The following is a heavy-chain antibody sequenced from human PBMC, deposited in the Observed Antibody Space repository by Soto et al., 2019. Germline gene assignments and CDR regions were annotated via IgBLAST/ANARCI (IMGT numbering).Heavy chain of an antibody. CDR3: ARGPSRGDYAY. V-gene: IGHV1-46*03. D-gene: IGHD4-17*01. CDR2: FNPTGVDT. J-gene: IGHJ4*02. CDR1: GYTLTSYY. Sequence: QVQLVQSGAEVKKPGASVKVSCKASGYTLTSYYIHWVRQAPGQGLEWMGIFNPTGVDTRYAQKFQGRVTMTRDTSTSTVYMELSSLRYDDTAVYYCARGPSRGDYAYWGQGTLVTVSS.